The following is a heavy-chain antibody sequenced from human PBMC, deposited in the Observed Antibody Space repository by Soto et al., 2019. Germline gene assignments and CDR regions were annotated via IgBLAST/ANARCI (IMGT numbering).Heavy chain of an antibody. J-gene: IGHJ4*02. CDR1: GDSIRGYH. Sequence: QVQLQESGPGLVKPSETLSLTCSVSGDSIRGYHWSWIRQPPGEGLEWIGYVHDSGTTNYNPALKSRVSMSIDTSKNQLSLTVTSVTAADTAVYYCARSLSVLDSGDYWGQGTLVTVSS. V-gene: IGHV4-59*01. CDR2: VHDSGTT. D-gene: IGHD3-10*01. CDR3: ARSLSVLDSGDY.